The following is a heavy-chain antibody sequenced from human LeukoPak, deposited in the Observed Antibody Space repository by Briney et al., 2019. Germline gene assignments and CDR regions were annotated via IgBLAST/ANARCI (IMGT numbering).Heavy chain of an antibody. CDR1: GFTLRNYW. J-gene: IGHJ4*02. V-gene: IGHV3-74*01. D-gene: IGHD5-24*01. Sequence: GGSLRPSCAASGFTLRNYWLHWVRQAPGKGLVWASRVKCDGSFTDHADSVKGRFTISRDNAKNTLYLQMYSLRAEDTAAYYGVRDGDDYNFVYWGQGSLVTVSS. CDR2: VKCDGSFT. CDR3: VRDGDDYNFVY.